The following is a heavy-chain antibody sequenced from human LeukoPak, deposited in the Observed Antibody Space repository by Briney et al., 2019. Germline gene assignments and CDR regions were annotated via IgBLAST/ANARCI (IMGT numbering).Heavy chain of an antibody. CDR1: GFTFSSYG. D-gene: IGHD6-13*01. Sequence: GGSLRLSCAASGFTFSSYGMHWVRQAPGKGLEWVTVIWYDGSSKYYADSVKGRFTISRDNSKNTLYLQMNSLRAEDTAVYYCVRSSMAAAGPFDYWGQGILVTVSS. V-gene: IGHV3-33*01. J-gene: IGHJ4*02. CDR2: IWYDGSSK. CDR3: VRSSMAAAGPFDY.